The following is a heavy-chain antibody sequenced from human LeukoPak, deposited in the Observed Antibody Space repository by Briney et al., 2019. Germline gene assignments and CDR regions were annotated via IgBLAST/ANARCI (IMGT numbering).Heavy chain of an antibody. D-gene: IGHD3-22*01. CDR3: ARADGYDSSGYYYFSGFDY. V-gene: IGHV3-74*01. Sequence: GGSLRLSCAASGFTFSSYWMHWVRQAPGKGLVWVSRINSDGSDTSYADSVKGRFTISRDNAKNTLYLQMNSLRAEDTAVYYCARADGYDSSGYYYFSGFDYWGQGTLVTVSS. J-gene: IGHJ4*02. CDR2: INSDGSDT. CDR1: GFTFSSYW.